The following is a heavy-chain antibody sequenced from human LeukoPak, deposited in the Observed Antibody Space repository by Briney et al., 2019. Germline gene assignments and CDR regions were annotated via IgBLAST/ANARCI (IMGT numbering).Heavy chain of an antibody. D-gene: IGHD4-11*01. CDR1: GFTFSSYG. CDR2: IRNDGSNK. Sequence: GGSRRLSCAASGFTFSSYGMYWVRQAPGKGLEWVAFIRNDGSNKYYAEFVKGRFTISRDNSKNTLYLQMGSLRAEDMAVYYCARVARSYSNYVEEQTGGIDYWGQGTLVTVSS. CDR3: ARVARSYSNYVEEQTGGIDY. V-gene: IGHV3-30*02. J-gene: IGHJ4*02.